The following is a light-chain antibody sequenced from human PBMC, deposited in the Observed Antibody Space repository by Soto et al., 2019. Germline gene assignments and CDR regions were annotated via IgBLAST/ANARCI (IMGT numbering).Light chain of an antibody. CDR2: GAS. CDR1: QSVSSSY. CDR3: QQYGSSPPTT. V-gene: IGKV3-20*01. Sequence: EIVLTQSPGTLSLSPGERATLSCRASQSVSSSYLAWYQQKPGQAPRLLIYGASSRATGIPDRFSSSGSGTDFTLTISRLEPEDFAVYYCQQYGSSPPTTFGQGTKVDIK. J-gene: IGKJ2*01.